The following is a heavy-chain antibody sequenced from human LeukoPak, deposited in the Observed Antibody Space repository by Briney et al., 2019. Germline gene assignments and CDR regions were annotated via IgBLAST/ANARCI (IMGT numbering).Heavy chain of an antibody. CDR3: ARVLVAAAGDAFDI. CDR1: GFTFDDYA. V-gene: IGHV3-9*01. CDR2: ISWNSGSI. J-gene: IGHJ3*02. D-gene: IGHD6-13*01. Sequence: PGKSLRLSCAASGFTFDDYAMHWVRQAPGKGLEWVSGISWNSGSIGYADSVKGRFTISRDNAKNSLYLQMNSLRAEDTAVYYCARVLVAAAGDAFDIWGQGTMVTVSS.